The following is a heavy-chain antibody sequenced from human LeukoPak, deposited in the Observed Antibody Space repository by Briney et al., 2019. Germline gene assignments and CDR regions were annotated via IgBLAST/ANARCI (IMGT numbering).Heavy chain of an antibody. V-gene: IGHV3-30-3*01. CDR2: ISYDGSNK. Sequence: GRSLRLSCAASGFTFSSYAMHWVRQAPGKGLEWVAVISYDGSNKYYADSVKGRFTISRDNSKNTLYLQMNSLRAEDTAVYYCARDPSSGWWGYYFDYWGQGTLVTVSS. D-gene: IGHD6-19*01. CDR3: ARDPSSGWWGYYFDY. CDR1: GFTFSSYA. J-gene: IGHJ4*02.